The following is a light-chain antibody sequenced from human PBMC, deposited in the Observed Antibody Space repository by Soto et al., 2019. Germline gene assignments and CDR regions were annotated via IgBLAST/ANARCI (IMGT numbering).Light chain of an antibody. CDR2: EVT. V-gene: IGLV2-14*01. CDR3: QSYDSGLNGGV. CDR1: GSDVGAYNY. J-gene: IGLJ3*02. Sequence: QSVLTQPASVSGSPGQSITISCTGTGSDVGAYNYVSWYQHRPGKAPQLMISEVTKRPSGVSDRFSGSKSGNTASLTISGLQAEDEADYYCQSYDSGLNGGVFGGGTKLTVL.